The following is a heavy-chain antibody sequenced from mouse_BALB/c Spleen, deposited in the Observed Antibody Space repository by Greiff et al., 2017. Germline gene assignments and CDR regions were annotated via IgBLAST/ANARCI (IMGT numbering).Heavy chain of an antibody. D-gene: IGHD2-14*01. CDR3: ARDQVRRGDYAMDY. CDR1: GFTFSDYY. V-gene: IGHV5-4*02. Sequence: EVKLMESGGGLVKPGGSLKLSCAASGFTFSDYYMYWVRQTPEKRLEWVATISDGGSYTYYPDSVKGRFTISRDNAKNNLYLQMSSLKSEDTAMYYCARDQVRRGDYAMDYWGQGTSVTVSS. CDR2: ISDGGSYT. J-gene: IGHJ4*01.